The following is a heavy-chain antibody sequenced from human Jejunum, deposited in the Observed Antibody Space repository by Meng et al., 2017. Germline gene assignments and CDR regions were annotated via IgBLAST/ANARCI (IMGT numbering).Heavy chain of an antibody. J-gene: IGHJ4*02. CDR2: IYYSGVT. V-gene: IGHV4-61*01. CDR1: CRPVGSASFY. D-gene: IGHD2-2*01. CDR3: AHSYSSSSFGFDY. Sequence: LVTHLASLLLTCSVSCRPVGSASFYSDWCRQTPGKRLDWIGYIYYSGVTTYSPSLNSRVTISIDTAKNQVSLKVSSVTAADTVVYYCAHSYSSSSFGFDYWGQGTLVTVSS.